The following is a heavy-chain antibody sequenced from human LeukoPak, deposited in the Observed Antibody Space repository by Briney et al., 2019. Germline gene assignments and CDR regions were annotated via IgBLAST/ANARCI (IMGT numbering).Heavy chain of an antibody. CDR3: ARYSSGWYGWFNWFDP. D-gene: IGHD6-19*01. CDR2: IYYSGST. Sequence: PSETLSLTCTVSGGSISSSSYCWGWIRQPPGKGLEWIGSIYYSGSTYYNPSLKRRVTISVDTSKNQFSLKLSSVTAADTAVYYCARYSSGWYGWFNWFDPWGQGTLVTVSS. J-gene: IGHJ5*02. CDR1: GGSISSSSYC. V-gene: IGHV4-39*01.